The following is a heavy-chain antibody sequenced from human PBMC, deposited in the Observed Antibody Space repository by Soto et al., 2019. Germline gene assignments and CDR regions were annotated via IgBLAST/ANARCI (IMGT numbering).Heavy chain of an antibody. CDR2: ISSSSSTI. J-gene: IGHJ6*02. D-gene: IGHD3-10*01. V-gene: IGHV3-48*02. CDR1: GFTFSSYS. CDR3: ARSYYYGSGRGGVDV. Sequence: EVQLVESGGGLVQPGGSLRLSCAASGFTFSSYSMNWVRQAPGKGLEWVSYISSSSSTIYYADSVKGRFTISRDNAKNSLYLQMNSLRDEDTAVYYCARSYYYGSGRGGVDVWGQGTTVTVSS.